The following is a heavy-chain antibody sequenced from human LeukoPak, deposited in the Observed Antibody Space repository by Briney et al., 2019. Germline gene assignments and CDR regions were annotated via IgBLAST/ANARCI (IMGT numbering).Heavy chain of an antibody. CDR1: GYTFTGYY. D-gene: IGHD3-16*01. CDR2: VNPNNGDT. Sequence: AASVKVSCKASGYTFTGYYIHWVPQAPGQGLEWVGLVNPNNGDTKFAQKFQGRVTMTRDTSVSTAYMELSRLTSDDTAVYYCARDRRVTNGDYWGQETLVTVSS. CDR3: ARDRRVTNGDY. J-gene: IGHJ4*02. V-gene: IGHV1-2*02.